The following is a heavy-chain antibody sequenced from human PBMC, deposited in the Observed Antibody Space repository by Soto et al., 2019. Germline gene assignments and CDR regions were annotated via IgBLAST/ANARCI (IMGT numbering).Heavy chain of an antibody. Sequence: SETLSLTCTVSSLSITSSGYYWGWVRQPPGKGLGWIGCIYQSGNTYYNPSLESRITISVDTSKNHFSLKLTSVTAADTAMYYCTVYSALDQSFDYWGQGSQVTVSS. CDR2: IYQSGNT. CDR3: TVYSALDQSFDY. J-gene: IGHJ4*02. CDR1: SLSITSSGYY. V-gene: IGHV4-39*02. D-gene: IGHD1-26*01.